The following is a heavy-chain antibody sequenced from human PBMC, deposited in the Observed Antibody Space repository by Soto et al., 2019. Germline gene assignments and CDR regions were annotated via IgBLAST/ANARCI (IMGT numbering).Heavy chain of an antibody. Sequence: ASVKVSCKASGGTFSSYALSWARQAPGQGLEWMGGIIPIFGTANYAQKFQGRVTITADESTSTAYMELSSLRSEDTAVYYCARDRGGATHALRGMYNWFDPWGQGTLVTVSS. CDR3: ARDRGGATHALRGMYNWFDP. V-gene: IGHV1-69*13. D-gene: IGHD1-26*01. CDR1: GGTFSSYA. J-gene: IGHJ5*02. CDR2: IIPIFGTA.